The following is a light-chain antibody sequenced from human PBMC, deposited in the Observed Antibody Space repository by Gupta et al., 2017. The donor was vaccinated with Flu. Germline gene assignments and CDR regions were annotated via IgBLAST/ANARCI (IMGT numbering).Light chain of an antibody. CDR2: KAS. Sequence: DIQMTQSPSTLSASVGDRVTITCRASQSISTWLAWYQQKPGKAPKLLIYKASILESGVPSRCSGSGSGTEFTLTISSLQPDDFATYHCQQYSTYSTFGQGTKVEFK. CDR3: QQYSTYST. V-gene: IGKV1-5*03. CDR1: QSISTW. J-gene: IGKJ1*01.